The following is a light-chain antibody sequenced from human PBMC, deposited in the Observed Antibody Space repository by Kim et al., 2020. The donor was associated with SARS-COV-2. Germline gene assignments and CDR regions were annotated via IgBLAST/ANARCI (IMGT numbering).Light chain of an antibody. CDR1: KLGDKY. CDR3: QAWDSSHGV. V-gene: IGLV3-1*01. J-gene: IGLJ1*01. Sequence: SYELTQPPSVSVSPGQTASITCSGDKLGDKYACWYQQKPGQSPVVVIYQDSKRPSGIPERFSGSNSGNTATLTISGTQAMDEADYYCQAWDSSHGVFGPG. CDR2: QDS.